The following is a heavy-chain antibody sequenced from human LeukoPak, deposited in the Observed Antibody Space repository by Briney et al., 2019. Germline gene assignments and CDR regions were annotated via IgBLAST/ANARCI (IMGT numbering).Heavy chain of an antibody. J-gene: IGHJ4*02. V-gene: IGHV4-4*07. CDR1: GGSISSYY. Sequence: SETLSLTCTVPGGSISSYYWSWIRQPAGKGLEWIGRIYTSGSTNYNASLKSRVSMSVDTSKNQFSLKLSSVTAADTAVFYCARENSGSYREFDYWGQGTLVTVSS. CDR3: ARENSGSYREFDY. D-gene: IGHD1-26*01. CDR2: IYTSGST.